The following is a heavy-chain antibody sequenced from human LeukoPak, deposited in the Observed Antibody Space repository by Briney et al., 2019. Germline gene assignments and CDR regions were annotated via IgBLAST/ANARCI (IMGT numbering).Heavy chain of an antibody. CDR3: ARHVTMVRPFDY. CDR1: GGSISSSSYH. D-gene: IGHD3-10*01. Sequence: SETLSLTCTVSGGSISSSSYHWGWIRQPPGKGLEWIGSIYYSGSTYYNPSLKSRVTISVDTSKNQFSLKLSSVTAADTAVYYCARHVTMVRPFDYWGQGTLVTVSS. V-gene: IGHV4-39*01. CDR2: IYYSGST. J-gene: IGHJ4*02.